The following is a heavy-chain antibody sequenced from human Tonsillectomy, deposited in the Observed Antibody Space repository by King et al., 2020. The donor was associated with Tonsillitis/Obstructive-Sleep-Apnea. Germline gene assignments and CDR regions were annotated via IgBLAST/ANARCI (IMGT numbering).Heavy chain of an antibody. CDR1: GHSIRSSSYY. J-gene: IGHJ4*02. D-gene: IGHD5-24*01. Sequence: QLQESGPGLVKPSETLSLTCTVSGHSIRSSSYYWGWIRQPPGKGLEWIGTIYYTGSTYYNPSLKSRVTISVETSKNQFSLKLSFVTAADTAVYYCARHVRDGYGTNFDYWGQGTLVTVSS. V-gene: IGHV4-39*01. CDR2: IYYTGST. CDR3: ARHVRDGYGTNFDY.